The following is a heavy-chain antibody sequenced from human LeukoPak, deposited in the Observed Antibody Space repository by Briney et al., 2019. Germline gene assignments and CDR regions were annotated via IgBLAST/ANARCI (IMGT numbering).Heavy chain of an antibody. CDR2: ISGSGGST. CDR1: GFTFSSYG. Sequence: GGSLRLSCAASGFTFSSYGMHWVRQAPGKGLEWVSAISGSGGSTYYADSVKGRFTISRDNSKNTLYLQMNSLRAEDTAVYYCAKDQGALWFGELLTPDVWGQGTLVTVSS. J-gene: IGHJ4*02. D-gene: IGHD3-10*01. CDR3: AKDQGALWFGELLTPDV. V-gene: IGHV3-23*01.